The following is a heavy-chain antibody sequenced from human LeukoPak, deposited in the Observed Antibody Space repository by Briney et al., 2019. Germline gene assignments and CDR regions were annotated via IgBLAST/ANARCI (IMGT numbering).Heavy chain of an antibody. CDR2: IYYTGST. V-gene: IGHV4-59*01. D-gene: IGHD3-16*02. CDR1: GGSISTYY. J-gene: IGHJ5*02. Sequence: SETLSLTCTVSGGSISTYYWSWIRQPPGKGLEWIGYIYYTGSTNYNPSLKSRVTISIDTSKNQFSLKLRSVTAADTAVYYCARSGADYIWGSYRFGSWFDPWGQGTLVTVSS. CDR3: ARSGADYIWGSYRFGSWFDP.